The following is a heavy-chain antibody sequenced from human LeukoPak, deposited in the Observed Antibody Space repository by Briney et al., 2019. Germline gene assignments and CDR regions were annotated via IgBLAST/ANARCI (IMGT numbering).Heavy chain of an antibody. CDR3: AKDRAGSTSITIFGVVMQDDAFDI. CDR1: GFTFDDYA. Sequence: PGGSLRLSCAASGFTFDDYAMHWVRQAPGKGLEWVSGISWNSGSIGYADSVKSRFTISRDNAKNSLYLQMNSLRAEDTAVYYCAKDRAGSTSITIFGVVMQDDAFDIWGQGTMVTVSS. J-gene: IGHJ3*02. V-gene: IGHV3-9*01. CDR2: ISWNSGSI. D-gene: IGHD3-3*01.